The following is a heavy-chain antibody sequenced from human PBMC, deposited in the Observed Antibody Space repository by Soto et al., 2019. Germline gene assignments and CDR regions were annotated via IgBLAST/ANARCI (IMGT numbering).Heavy chain of an antibody. CDR1: GGSISSYY. V-gene: IGHV4-59*01. CDR3: ARDLGSSFDWFDP. CDR2: IYYSGST. J-gene: IGHJ5*02. Sequence: SETLSLTCTVSGGSISSYYWSWIRQPPGKGLEWIGYIYYSGSTNYNPSLKSRVTISVDTSKNQFSLKLSSVTAADTAVYYCARDLGSSFDWFDPWSQGTLVTVSS. D-gene: IGHD6-13*01.